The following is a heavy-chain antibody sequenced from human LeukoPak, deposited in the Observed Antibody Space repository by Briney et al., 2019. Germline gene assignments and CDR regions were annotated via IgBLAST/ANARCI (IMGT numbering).Heavy chain of an antibody. CDR3: ARVASKGGMDV. V-gene: IGHV4-59*01. CDR2: VHYTWNT. Sequence: SETLSLTYSVSGGSIGSYHWSWIRQPPGKGLEWIGHVHYTWNTKYNPSLTGRVSISLDRSKNQFSLSLSSLTTADTAVYYCARVASKGGMDVWGQGTTVIVSS. J-gene: IGHJ6*02. CDR1: GGSIGSYH.